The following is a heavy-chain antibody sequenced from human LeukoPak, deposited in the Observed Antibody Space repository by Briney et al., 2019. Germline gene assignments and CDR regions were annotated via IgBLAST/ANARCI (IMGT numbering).Heavy chain of an antibody. Sequence: GGSLRLSCAVSGFTFSSYGMHWVRQAPGKGLEWVAVISYDGSNKYYADSVKGRFTISRDNSKNTLYLQMNSLRAEDTAVYYCAKTYGDYGPFYFDYWGQGTLVTVSS. D-gene: IGHD4-17*01. CDR3: AKTYGDYGPFYFDY. CDR2: ISYDGSNK. V-gene: IGHV3-30*18. J-gene: IGHJ4*02. CDR1: GFTFSSYG.